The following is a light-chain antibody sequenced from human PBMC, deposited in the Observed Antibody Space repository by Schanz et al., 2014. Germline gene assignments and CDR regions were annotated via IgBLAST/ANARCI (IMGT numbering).Light chain of an antibody. CDR2: EGS. J-gene: IGLJ3*02. CDR1: SSDVGSYNL. V-gene: IGLV2-23*03. CDR3: CSYAGSRTFVL. Sequence: QSALTQPASVSGSPGQSITISCTGTSSDVGSYNLVSWYQHHPGKAPKLMIYEGSKRPSGVSNRFSGSGSGNTASLTISGLQAEDEATYYCCSYAGSRTFVLFGGGTKLTVL.